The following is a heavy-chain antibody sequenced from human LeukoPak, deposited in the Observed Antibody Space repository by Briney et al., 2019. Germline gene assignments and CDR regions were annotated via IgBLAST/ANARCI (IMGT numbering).Heavy chain of an antibody. V-gene: IGHV4-59*01. D-gene: IGHD6-6*01. J-gene: IGHJ6*03. Sequence: PSETLSLTCTVSGGSISSYYWSWIRQPPGKGLEWIGYIYYSGSTNYNPTLKSRVTISVDTSKNQFSLKLSSVTAADTAVYYCARGYSSSYYYYYYYMDVWGKGTTVTVSS. CDR1: GGSISSYY. CDR3: ARGYSSSYYYYYYYMDV. CDR2: IYYSGST.